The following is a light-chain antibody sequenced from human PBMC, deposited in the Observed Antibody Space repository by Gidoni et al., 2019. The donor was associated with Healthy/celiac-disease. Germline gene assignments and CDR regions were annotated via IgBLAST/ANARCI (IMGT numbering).Light chain of an antibody. CDR3: QQYGSSCS. J-gene: IGKJ2*04. CDR2: GAS. V-gene: IGKV3-20*01. CDR1: QSVSSSY. Sequence: IVLTQAPGILSLSPGERATLTCRASQSVSSSYLAWYQQKPGQAPRLLIYGASSSATGIPDRCSGSGSGTDFTLTISRLEPEDFAVYYCQQYGSSCSFGQGTKLEIK.